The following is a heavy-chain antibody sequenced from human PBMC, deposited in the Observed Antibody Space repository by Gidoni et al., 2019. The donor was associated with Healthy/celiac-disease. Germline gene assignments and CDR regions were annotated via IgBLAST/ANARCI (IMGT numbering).Heavy chain of an antibody. J-gene: IGHJ4*02. CDR1: GCTFSSYA. CDR2: ILPILVSA. V-gene: IGHV1-69*01. Sequence: QVQLVQSGAEVKKPGSSVKVSCKASGCTFSSYATSWVRQAPGQGLEWMGGILPILVSANSAQKFQGSVTITADESTSTAYMELSSLRSEDTAVYYCAIDPSSGWFDYWGQGTLVTVSS. CDR3: AIDPSSGWFDY. D-gene: IGHD6-19*01.